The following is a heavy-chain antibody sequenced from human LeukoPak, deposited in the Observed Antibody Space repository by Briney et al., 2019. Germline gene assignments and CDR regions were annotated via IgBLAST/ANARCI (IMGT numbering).Heavy chain of an antibody. V-gene: IGHV4-34*01. CDR1: GGSISSYY. D-gene: IGHD2-2*01. Sequence: SETLSLTCTVSGGSISSYYWSWIRQPPGKGLEWIGEINHSGSTNYNPSLKSRVTISVDTSKNQFSLKLSSVTAADTAVYYCARVSCSSTSCYYFDYWGQGTLVTVSS. CDR3: ARVSCSSTSCYYFDY. CDR2: INHSGST. J-gene: IGHJ4*02.